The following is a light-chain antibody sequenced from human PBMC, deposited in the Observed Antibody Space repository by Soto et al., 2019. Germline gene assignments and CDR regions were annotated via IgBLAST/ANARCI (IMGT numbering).Light chain of an antibody. CDR2: GAS. CDR3: QQYNNWPRT. CDR1: QSVSSD. V-gene: IGKV3-15*01. Sequence: EIVITQSPATPSESPGERATLSCRASQSVSSDLAWYHQKPGQAPRLLIYGASTRATGIPARFSGSGSGTEFTLTINSLQSEDFAVYYCQQYNNWPRTFGQGTKVDIK. J-gene: IGKJ1*01.